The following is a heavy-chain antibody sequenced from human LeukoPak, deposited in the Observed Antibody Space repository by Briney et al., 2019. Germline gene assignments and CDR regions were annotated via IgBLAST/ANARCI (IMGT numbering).Heavy chain of an antibody. D-gene: IGHD5-24*01. Sequence: SETLSLTCTVSGGSISSYYWSWIRQPPGKGLEWIGYIYYSGSTNYNPSLKSRVTISVDTSKNQFSLKLSSVTAADTAVYYCARAARKMATTPDFDYWGQGTLVTVSS. CDR1: GGSISSYY. V-gene: IGHV4-59*01. CDR3: ARAARKMATTPDFDY. CDR2: IYYSGST. J-gene: IGHJ4*02.